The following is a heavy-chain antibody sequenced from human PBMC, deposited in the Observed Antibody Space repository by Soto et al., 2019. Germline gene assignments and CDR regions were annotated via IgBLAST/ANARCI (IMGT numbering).Heavy chain of an antibody. CDR2: INAGNGNT. CDR3: ARDGYYYDSSGYNYGMDV. D-gene: IGHD3-22*01. CDR1: GYTFTSYA. V-gene: IGHV1-3*01. Sequence: SVKVSCKASGYTFTSYAMHWVRQAPVQRLEWMGWINAGNGNTKYSQKFQGRVTITRDTSASTAYMELSSLRSEDTAVYYCARDGYYYDSSGYNYGMDVWGQGTTVTVSS. J-gene: IGHJ6*02.